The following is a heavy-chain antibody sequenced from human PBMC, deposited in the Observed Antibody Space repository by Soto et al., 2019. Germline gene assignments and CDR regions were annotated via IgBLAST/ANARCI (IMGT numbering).Heavy chain of an antibody. D-gene: IGHD2-15*01. J-gene: IGHJ4*02. V-gene: IGHV3-30*18. CDR3: AKGAVVVAAPFDY. CDR1: GFTFSSYG. CDR2: ISYDGSNK. Sequence: QVELVESRGGVVQPGRSLRLSCAASGFTFSSYGMHWVRQAPGKGLEWVAVISYDGSNKYYADSVKGRFTISRDNSKNTLYLQMNSLRAEDTAVYYCAKGAVVVAAPFDYWGQGTLVTVSS.